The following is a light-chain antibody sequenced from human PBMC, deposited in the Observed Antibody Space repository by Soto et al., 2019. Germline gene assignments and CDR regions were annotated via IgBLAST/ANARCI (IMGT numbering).Light chain of an antibody. J-gene: IGKJ2*03. V-gene: IGKV3-20*01. CDR2: AVS. CDR1: QSVDSRY. CDR3: QQYGNSPRYS. Sequence: EIVLTQSPDTLSLSPGERATLSCRASQSVDSRYLAWYQQKRGQAPRLVIHAVSRRATGIPDRFSGSGSGTDFTLTISILEPEDFADYDCQQYGNSPRYSFGQGTKLQIK.